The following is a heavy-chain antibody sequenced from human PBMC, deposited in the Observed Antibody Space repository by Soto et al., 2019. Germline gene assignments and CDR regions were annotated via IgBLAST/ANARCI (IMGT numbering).Heavy chain of an antibody. D-gene: IGHD3-22*01. V-gene: IGHV3-23*01. CDR1: GFTFSSYA. Sequence: GGSLRLSCAASGFTFSSYAMSWVRQAPGKGLEWVSAISGSGGSTYYADPVKGRFTISRDNSKNTLYLQMNSLRAEDTAVYYCAKGGSGYYRYYYYGMDVWGQGTTVTVSS. CDR2: ISGSGGST. CDR3: AKGGSGYYRYYYYGMDV. J-gene: IGHJ6*02.